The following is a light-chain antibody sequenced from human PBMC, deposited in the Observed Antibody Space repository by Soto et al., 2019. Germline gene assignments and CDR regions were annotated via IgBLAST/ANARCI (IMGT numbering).Light chain of an antibody. CDR3: SSYTCSSTHVV. Sequence: QSALTQPASVSGSPGQSITISCTGTSSDVGGYNYVSWYQQHPGKAPKLMIYDVSNRPSGVSNRFSGSKSGNTASLTISGLQDEDEDAYYCSSYTCSSTHVVFGGGTKLTVL. V-gene: IGLV2-14*01. CDR1: SSDVGGYNY. J-gene: IGLJ2*01. CDR2: DVS.